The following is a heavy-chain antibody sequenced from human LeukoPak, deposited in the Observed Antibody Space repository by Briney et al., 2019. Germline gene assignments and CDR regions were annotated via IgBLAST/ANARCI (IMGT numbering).Heavy chain of an antibody. D-gene: IGHD6-13*01. CDR2: IIPIFCRE. V-gene: IGHV1-69*06. Sequence: ASVKVSCKASGCTFSSYAISWVRQAPGQGLEWVGGIIPIFCRENYAQKFHGRVTITADKSTSTAYMELSSLRSEDTAVYYCARESSSSWVDYWGQGTLVTVSS. CDR1: GCTFSSYA. CDR3: ARESSSSWVDY. J-gene: IGHJ4*02.